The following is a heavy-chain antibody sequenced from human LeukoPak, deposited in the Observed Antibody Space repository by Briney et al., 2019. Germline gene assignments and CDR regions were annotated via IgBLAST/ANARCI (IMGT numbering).Heavy chain of an antibody. CDR3: ARDGTAAGLYFDL. V-gene: IGHV3-7*01. J-gene: IGHJ4*01. CDR2: IRQDGGEK. CDR1: GFTFSSYW. Sequence: GGSVRLSCAVSGFTFSSYWMNWVRQAPGKGLEWVASIRQDGGEKSYVDSVKGRFTISRDNTIDSLYLQMSSLRAEVTAVYYCARDGTAAGLYFDLWGHGTLVTVSS. D-gene: IGHD6-13*01.